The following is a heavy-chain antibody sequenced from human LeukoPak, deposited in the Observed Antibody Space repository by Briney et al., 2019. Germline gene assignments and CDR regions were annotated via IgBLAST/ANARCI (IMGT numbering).Heavy chain of an antibody. V-gene: IGHV3-21*01. CDR3: ARVRYSSGWYPSDNWFDP. D-gene: IGHD6-19*01. Sequence: GGSLRLSCAASGFTFSSYSMNWVRQAPGKGLEWVSSISSSSSYIYYADSVKGRFTISRDNAKNSLYLQMNSLRAEDTAVYYCARVRYSSGWYPSDNWFDPSGQGTLVTVSS. CDR2: ISSSSSYI. J-gene: IGHJ5*02. CDR1: GFTFSSYS.